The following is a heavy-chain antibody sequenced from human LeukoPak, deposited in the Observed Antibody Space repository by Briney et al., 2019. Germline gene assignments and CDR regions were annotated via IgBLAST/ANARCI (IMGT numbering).Heavy chain of an antibody. J-gene: IGHJ4*02. CDR2: ISSSSSYI. CDR1: GFTFSSYA. D-gene: IGHD2-2*01. CDR3: ASGGLYCSSTSCYWHY. Sequence: GGSLRLSCAASGFTFSSYAMNWVRQAPGKGLEWVSSISSSSSYIYYADSVRGRFTISRDNAKNSLYLQMNSLRADDTAVYYCASGGLYCSSTSCYWHYWGQGTLVIVSS. V-gene: IGHV3-21*01.